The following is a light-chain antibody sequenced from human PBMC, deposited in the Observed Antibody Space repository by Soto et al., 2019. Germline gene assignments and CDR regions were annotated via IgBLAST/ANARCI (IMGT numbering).Light chain of an antibody. J-gene: IGLJ1*01. Sequence: QSALTQPASVSGSPGQSITISCTGTSSDVGGYNSVSWYQQHPGKAPKAMIYDVSNRPSGVSNRFSGSKSGNTASLTISGLQAEDEADYYCSSYTSSTTLVFGTGTKLTV. CDR2: DVS. CDR1: SSDVGGYNS. CDR3: SSYTSSTTLV. V-gene: IGLV2-14*03.